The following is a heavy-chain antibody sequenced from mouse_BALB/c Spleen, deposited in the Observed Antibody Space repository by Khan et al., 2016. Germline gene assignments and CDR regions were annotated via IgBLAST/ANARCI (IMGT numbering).Heavy chain of an antibody. V-gene: IGHV1S135*01. CDR1: GYSFTSYY. D-gene: IGHD1-1*01. CDR3: ASSTQSFYAMDY. J-gene: IGHJ4*01. Sequence: VPLQQSGPELMKPGASVKISCKASGYSFTSYYLHWVKQSHGKSLEWIGYIDPFNGGTSYNQQFKGKATLTVDKSSSTAYKHRSSLTSDDSAVYYGASSTQSFYAMDYWGQGTSVTVSS. CDR2: IDPFNGGT.